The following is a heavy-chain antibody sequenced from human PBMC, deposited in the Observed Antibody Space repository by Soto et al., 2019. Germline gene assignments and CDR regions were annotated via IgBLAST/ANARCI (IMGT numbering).Heavy chain of an antibody. D-gene: IGHD3-10*01. CDR2: IYYSGST. J-gene: IGHJ5*02. V-gene: IGHV4-39*01. CDR1: GGSISSSSYY. Sequence: SETLSLTCTVSGGSISSSSYYWGWIRQPPGKGLEWIGSIYYSGSTYYNPSLKSRVTISVDTSKNQFSLKLSSVTAADTAVYYCARQMRDYYGSGSYNWFDPWGQGTLVTVSS. CDR3: ARQMRDYYGSGSYNWFDP.